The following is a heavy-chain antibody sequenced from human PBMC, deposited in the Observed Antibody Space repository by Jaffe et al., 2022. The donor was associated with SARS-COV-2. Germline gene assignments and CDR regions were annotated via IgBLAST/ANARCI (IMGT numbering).Heavy chain of an antibody. V-gene: IGHV3-49*03. CDR1: GFTFGDYT. CDR3: ARDPNNKGWYGFGDY. CDR2: IRSKAYGGTA. Sequence: EVQLVESGGGLVQPGRSLRLSCTASGFTFGDYTMSWFRQAPGKGLEWVGFIRSKAYGGTAEYAASVKGRFTISRDDSKSIAYLQMNSLKTEDTAVYYCARDPNNKGWYGFGDYWGQGTMVTVSS. J-gene: IGHJ4*02. D-gene: IGHD6-19*01.